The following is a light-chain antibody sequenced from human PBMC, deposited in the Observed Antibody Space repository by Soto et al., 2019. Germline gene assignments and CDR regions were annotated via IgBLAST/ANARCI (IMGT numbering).Light chain of an antibody. CDR2: GAS. J-gene: IGKJ4*01. V-gene: IGKV3-15*01. CDR3: LQYKSWPLT. Sequence: EIVMTQSPATLSVSPGEGATLSCRASQSLSSYLAWYQQKPGQAPRLLIYGASTRATAIPARLSGSGSGTEFTLTISRLQSEDFAVYYCLQYKSWPLTFGGGTKVEIK. CDR1: QSLSSY.